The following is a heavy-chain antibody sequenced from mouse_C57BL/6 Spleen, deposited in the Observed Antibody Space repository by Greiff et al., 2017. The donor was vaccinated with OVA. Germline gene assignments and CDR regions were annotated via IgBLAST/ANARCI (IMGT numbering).Heavy chain of an antibody. CDR3: TRMTTVVARGYWYFDV. V-gene: IGHV1-15*01. D-gene: IGHD1-1*01. J-gene: IGHJ1*03. Sequence: VQLQQSGAELVRPGASVTLSCKASGYTFTDYEMHWVKQTPVPGLEWIGAIDPETGGTAYNQKFKGKAILTADKSSSTAYMELRSLTSEDSAVYYCTRMTTVVARGYWYFDVWGTGTTVTVSS. CDR1: GYTFTDYE. CDR2: IDPETGGT.